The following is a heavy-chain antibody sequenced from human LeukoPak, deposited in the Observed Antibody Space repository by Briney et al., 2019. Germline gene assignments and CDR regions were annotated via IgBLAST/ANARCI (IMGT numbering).Heavy chain of an antibody. J-gene: IGHJ4*02. CDR3: ARGLIVAAGTDY. D-gene: IGHD6-13*01. CDR2: INSDGSST. Sequence: GGSLRLSCAASGFTFSDYWMHWVRQVPGKGLVWVSHINSDGSSTSFADPVKGRFTISRDNAKNTLYLQMNSLRAEDTAVYYCARGLIVAAGTDYWGQGTLVTVSS. CDR1: GFTFSDYW. V-gene: IGHV3-74*01.